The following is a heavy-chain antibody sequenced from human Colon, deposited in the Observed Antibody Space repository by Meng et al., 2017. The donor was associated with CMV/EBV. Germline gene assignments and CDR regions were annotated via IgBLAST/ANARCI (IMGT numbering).Heavy chain of an antibody. CDR1: GFIFSHYA. V-gene: IGHV3-23*01. Sequence: AASGFIFSHYALSWVRQLPGKGLEWVSTISGSGDVTFYADSVKGRFTISRDNSKNTLYLQMKLLRAEDSARYYCAKDQGGVARYYFDYWGQGTLVPSPQ. J-gene: IGHJ4*02. CDR2: ISGSGDVT. CDR3: AKDQGGVARYYFDY. D-gene: IGHD2-8*02.